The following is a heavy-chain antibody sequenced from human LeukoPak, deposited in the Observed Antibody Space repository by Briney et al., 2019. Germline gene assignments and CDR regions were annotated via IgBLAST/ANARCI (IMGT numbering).Heavy chain of an antibody. J-gene: IGHJ4*02. D-gene: IGHD6-13*01. CDR3: ARDLSSSWYSLGY. V-gene: IGHV3-20*04. Sequence: PGGSLRLSCAASGLTVGDYGMSWGRHAPGKGLEWVSGINWSGESTGYADSVKGRFTISRDNAENALYLQMNSLRAEDTALYYCARDLSSSWYSLGYWGRGTLVTVSS. CDR2: INWSGEST. CDR1: GLTVGDYG.